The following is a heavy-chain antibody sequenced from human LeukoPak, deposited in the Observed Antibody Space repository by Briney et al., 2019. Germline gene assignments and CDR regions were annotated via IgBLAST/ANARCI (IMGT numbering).Heavy chain of an antibody. CDR2: IRYDGSNK. J-gene: IGHJ4*02. CDR3: AKDQALEIDY. V-gene: IGHV3-30*02. CDR1: GFTFSSYG. D-gene: IGHD5-24*01. Sequence: GGSLRLSCAASGFTFSSYGMHWARQAPGKGLEWVAFIRYDGSNKYYADSVKGRFTIPRDNSKNTLYLQMNSLRAEDTAVYYCAKDQALEIDYWGQGTLVTVSS.